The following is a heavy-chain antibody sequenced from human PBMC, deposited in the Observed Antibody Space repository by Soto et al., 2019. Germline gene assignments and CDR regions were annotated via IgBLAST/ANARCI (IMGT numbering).Heavy chain of an antibody. D-gene: IGHD1-1*01. CDR3: VKGPGYYSQFDF. CDR1: GFTFSTYA. CDR2: ISGSDGST. J-gene: IGHJ4*02. V-gene: IGHV3-23*01. Sequence: EVQLLESGGGLVQPGGSLRLSCAASGFTFSTYAMSWVRQAPGRGLEWVSAISGSDGSTYYADSVKGRFTISREDSKNTLYLPINSLRAEDPAVYYCVKGPGYYSQFDFGGQGTLVTVSS.